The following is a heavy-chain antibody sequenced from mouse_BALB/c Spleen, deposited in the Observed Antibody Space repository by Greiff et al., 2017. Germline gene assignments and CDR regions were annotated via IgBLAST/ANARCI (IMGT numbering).Heavy chain of an antibody. CDR3: AAYGNYAY. J-gene: IGHJ3*01. Sequence: VQLQQSGAELVKPGASVKLSCTASGFNIKDTYMHWVKQRPEQGLEWIGRIDPANGNTKYDPKFQGKATITADTSPNTAYLQLSSLTSEDTAVYYCAAYGNYAYWGQGTLVTVSA. D-gene: IGHD2-10*02. V-gene: IGHV14-3*02. CDR2: IDPANGNT. CDR1: GFNIKDTY.